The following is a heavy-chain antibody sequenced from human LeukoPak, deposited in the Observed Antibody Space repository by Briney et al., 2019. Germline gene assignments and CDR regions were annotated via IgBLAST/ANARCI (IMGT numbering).Heavy chain of an antibody. CDR2: ISDSGGTT. D-gene: IGHD1-26*01. CDR1: GFAFSSYA. CDR3: AKDFLGGSDAFDI. J-gene: IGHJ3*02. V-gene: IGHV3-23*01. Sequence: GGSLRLSCAASGFAFSSYAMTWVRQAPGKGLEWVSGISDSGGTTYYADSVKGRFTISRDNSKNTLYLQMNSLRAEDTAVYYCAKDFLGGSDAFDIWGQGTMVTVSS.